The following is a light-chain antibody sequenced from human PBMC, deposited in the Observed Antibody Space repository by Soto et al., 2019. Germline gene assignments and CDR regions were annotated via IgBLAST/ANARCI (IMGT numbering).Light chain of an antibody. CDR3: MQGSHWPFT. J-gene: IGKJ3*01. Sequence: DVVMTQSPLSLPVTLGQPASFSCSSSQSLVNWFQQRPGQSPRRLIYEVSNRDSGVPDRFSGSGSGTDFTLKISRVEAEDVGVYYCMQGSHWPFTVGPGTKVDIK. V-gene: IGKV2-30*01. CDR2: EVS. CDR1: QSLV.